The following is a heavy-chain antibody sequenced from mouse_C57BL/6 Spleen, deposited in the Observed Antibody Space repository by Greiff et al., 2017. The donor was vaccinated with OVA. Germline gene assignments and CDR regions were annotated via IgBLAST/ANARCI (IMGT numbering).Heavy chain of an antibody. CDR3: VRQAAQALYYFDY. Sequence: EAGGGLVQPKGSLKLSCAASGFSFNTYAMNWVRQAPGKGLEWVARIRSKSNNYATYYADSVKDRFTISRDDSESMLYLQMNNLKTEDTAMYYCVRQAAQALYYFDYWGQGTTLTVSS. D-gene: IGHD3-2*02. CDR1: GFSFNTYA. J-gene: IGHJ2*01. CDR2: IRSKSNNYAT. V-gene: IGHV10-1*01.